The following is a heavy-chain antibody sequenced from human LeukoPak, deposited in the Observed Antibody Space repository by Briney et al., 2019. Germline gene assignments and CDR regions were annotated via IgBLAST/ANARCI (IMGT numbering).Heavy chain of an antibody. Sequence: VSVKVSCKASGYTFTGYYMHWVRQAPGQGLEWMGWINPNSGGTNYAQKFQGWVTMTRDTSISTAYMELSRLRSDDTAVYYCARVAGYSRSWYQGDNWFDPWGQGTLVTVSS. CDR3: ARVAGYSRSWYQGDNWFDP. CDR2: INPNSGGT. J-gene: IGHJ5*02. V-gene: IGHV1-2*04. D-gene: IGHD6-13*01. CDR1: GYTFTGYY.